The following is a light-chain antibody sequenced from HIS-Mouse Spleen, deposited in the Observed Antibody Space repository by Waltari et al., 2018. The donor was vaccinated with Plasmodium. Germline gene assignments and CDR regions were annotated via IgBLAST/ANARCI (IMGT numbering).Light chain of an antibody. CDR3: QQYNSYSWT. CDR2: KAS. V-gene: IGKV1-5*03. Sequence: DLQTTQSPSTMSASVGDRVTITCRASQSISSWLAWYQQKTGKAPKLLIYKASSLESGGPSRFSGSGSGTEFTLTISSLQPDDFATYYCQQYNSYSWTFGQGTKVEIK. J-gene: IGKJ1*01. CDR1: QSISSW.